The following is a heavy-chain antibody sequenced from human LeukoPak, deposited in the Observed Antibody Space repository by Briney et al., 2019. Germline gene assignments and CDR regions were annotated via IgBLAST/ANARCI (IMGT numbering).Heavy chain of an antibody. V-gene: IGHV3-23*01. CDR1: GFTFRSFA. D-gene: IGHD3-22*01. CDR2: LGASGADT. J-gene: IGHJ4*02. CDR3: ARDHYYDSSGLGY. Sequence: GGSLRLSCAASGFTFRSFAMSWVRQAPGKGLEWVSTLGASGADTYYADSVKGRFTISRDNSKNTLYLQMNSLRPDDTAVYYCARDHYYDSSGLGYWGQGALVTVSS.